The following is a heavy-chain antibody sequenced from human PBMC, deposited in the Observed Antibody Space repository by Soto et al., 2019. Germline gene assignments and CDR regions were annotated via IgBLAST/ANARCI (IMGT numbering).Heavy chain of an antibody. CDR1: GFTVSSNY. V-gene: IGHV3-53*01. CDR2: IYSGGST. CDR3: ARISFVYCGGDCGTYDY. Sequence: GGSLRLSCAASGFTVSSNYMSWVRQAPGKGLEWVSVIYSGGSTYYADSVKGRFTISRDNSKNTLYLQMNSLRAEDTAVYYCARISFVYCGGDCGTYDYWGQGTLVTVSS. D-gene: IGHD2-21*02. J-gene: IGHJ4*02.